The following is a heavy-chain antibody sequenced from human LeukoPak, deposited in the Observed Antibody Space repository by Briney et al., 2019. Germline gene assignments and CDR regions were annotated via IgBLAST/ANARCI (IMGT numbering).Heavy chain of an antibody. CDR3: ARRRETTVTTYYYYGMDV. D-gene: IGHD4-17*01. CDR1: GGSFSGYY. V-gene: IGHV4-34*01. CDR2: INHSGST. Sequence: SETLSLTCAVYGGSFSGYYWCWIRQPPGKGLEWIGEINHSGSTNYNPSLKSRVTISVDTSKNQFSLKLSSVTAADTAVYYCARRRETTVTTYYYYGMDVWGQGTTVTVSS. J-gene: IGHJ6*02.